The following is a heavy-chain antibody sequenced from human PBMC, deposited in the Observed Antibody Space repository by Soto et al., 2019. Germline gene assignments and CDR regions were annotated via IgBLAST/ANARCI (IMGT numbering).Heavy chain of an antibody. V-gene: IGHV4-31*03. D-gene: IGHD2-15*01. CDR2: IFYSGRT. Sequence: QVQLQESCPGLVTPSQTLSLTRSVAGGSITRGGYYWSWIRQHPGQGLEWIGYIFYSGRTDYNPSLTGRVTISVDTSETQLPLTLNSVTAADTAAYSYARNDSEDSGASVGSMGQSPWFDTCGQGTLVPGYS. CDR1: GGSITRGGYY. CDR3: ARNDSEDSGASVGSMGQSPWFDT. J-gene: IGHJ5*02.